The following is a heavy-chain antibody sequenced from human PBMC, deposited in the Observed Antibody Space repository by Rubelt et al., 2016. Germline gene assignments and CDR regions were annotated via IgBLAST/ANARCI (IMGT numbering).Heavy chain of an antibody. D-gene: IGHD3-16*01. CDR1: GFSFSSYS. J-gene: IGHJ4*02. CDR3: ARGAGGFDY. V-gene: IGHV3-74*02. CDR2: INNDGSNQ. Sequence: EVQLVESGGGLVRPGGSLRLSCAASGFSFSSYSMNWVRQAPGKGLEWVSHINNDGSNQTYADSVQGRFTMSRDNAKNTVYLQMNNLRVEDTAVYYCARGAGGFDYWGQGTLVTVSP.